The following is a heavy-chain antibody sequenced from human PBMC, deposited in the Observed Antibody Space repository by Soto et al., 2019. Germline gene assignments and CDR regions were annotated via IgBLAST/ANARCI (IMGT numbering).Heavy chain of an antibody. J-gene: IGHJ4*02. Sequence: DVQLLESGGGLVQPGGSLRLSCAASGFSFSSYAMVWVRQAPGKGLEWVAVISARGGSSYFAESVKGRFTLSRDNSKNVLSLEMNSLRAEDTAISFCAKGSIEYSASVDNWGQGTLVVVSS. D-gene: IGHD5-12*01. CDR3: AKGSIEYSASVDN. CDR2: ISARGGSS. CDR1: GFSFSSYA. V-gene: IGHV3-23*01.